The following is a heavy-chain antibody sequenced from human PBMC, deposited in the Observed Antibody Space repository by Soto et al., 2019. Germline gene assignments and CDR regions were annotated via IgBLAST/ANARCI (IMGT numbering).Heavy chain of an antibody. Sequence: GGSLRLSCAASGFTFSSYVMNWVRQAPGKGLEWVSGISDSGGSTYYADSVKGRFTISRDNSKNTLYLQMNSLRAEDTAIYYCAKPPHYYGSGRYFDYWGQGTLVTVSS. CDR2: ISDSGGST. CDR3: AKPPHYYGSGRYFDY. D-gene: IGHD3-10*01. V-gene: IGHV3-23*01. CDR1: GFTFSSYV. J-gene: IGHJ4*01.